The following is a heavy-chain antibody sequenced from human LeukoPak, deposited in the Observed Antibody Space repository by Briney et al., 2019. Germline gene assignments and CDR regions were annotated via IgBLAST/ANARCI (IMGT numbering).Heavy chain of an antibody. Sequence: ASVKVSCKASGYTFTGYYMHWVRQAPGQGLEWMGWINPNSGDTNYAQKFQGRVTMTRDTSISTAYMELSRLRSDDTAVYYCARDASYDRTDYWGQGTLVTVSS. V-gene: IGHV1-2*02. CDR2: INPNSGDT. D-gene: IGHD3-3*01. CDR1: GYTFTGYY. CDR3: ARDASYDRTDY. J-gene: IGHJ4*02.